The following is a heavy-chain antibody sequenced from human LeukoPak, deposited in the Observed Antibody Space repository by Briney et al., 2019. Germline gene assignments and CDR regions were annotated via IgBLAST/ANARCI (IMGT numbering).Heavy chain of an antibody. CDR2: ISNSGSSK. CDR1: GFTFSNYD. J-gene: IGHJ4*02. V-gene: IGHV3-48*03. CDR3: ASLTVTGGSLSDY. D-gene: IGHD2-15*01. Sequence: PGRSLRLSCVASGFTFSNYDMNWVRQVPGKGLERVSYISNSGSSKYYVDSVKGRFTISRDNAKNSLYLQMNSLRAEDTAVYYCASLTVTGGSLSDYWGQGTLVTVSS.